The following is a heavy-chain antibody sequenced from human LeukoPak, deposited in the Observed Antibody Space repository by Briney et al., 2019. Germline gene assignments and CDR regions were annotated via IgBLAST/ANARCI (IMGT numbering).Heavy chain of an antibody. J-gene: IGHJ4*02. CDR2: INPSGGST. Sequence: ASVTVSCKASGYTFTSYYMHWVRQAPGQGLEWMGIINPSGGSTSYAQKFQGRVTMTRDTSTSTVYMELSSLRSEDTAVYYCAREGRDGYNYGYWGQGTLVTASS. V-gene: IGHV1-46*01. CDR1: GYTFTSYY. D-gene: IGHD5-24*01. CDR3: AREGRDGYNYGY.